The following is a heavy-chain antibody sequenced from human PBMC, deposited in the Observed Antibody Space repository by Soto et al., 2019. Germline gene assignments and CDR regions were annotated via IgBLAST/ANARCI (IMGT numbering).Heavy chain of an antibody. Sequence: PSETLSLTCAAYGGSFSGYYWSWIRQPPGKGLEWIGEVNHSGSTKYNPSLKSRVSISADTSRSQFSLKLYSVTAADTAVYYCARDLGNYHYSREGWGQGTTVTVSS. CDR2: VNHSGST. CDR1: GGSFSGYY. V-gene: IGHV4-34*01. J-gene: IGHJ6*02. CDR3: ARDLGNYHYSREG.